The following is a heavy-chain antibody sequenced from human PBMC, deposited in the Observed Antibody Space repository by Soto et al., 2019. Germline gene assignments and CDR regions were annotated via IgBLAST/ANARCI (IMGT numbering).Heavy chain of an antibody. CDR3: ARSVLWFGENDAFDI. V-gene: IGHV1-2*04. CDR1: GYTFTGYY. CDR2: INPNSGGT. J-gene: IGHJ3*02. D-gene: IGHD3-10*01. Sequence: QVQLVQSGAEVKKPGASVKVSCEASGYTFTGYYMHWVRQAPGQGLEWMGWINPNSGGTNYAQKFQGWVTMTRDTSISTAYMELSRLRSDDTAVYYCARSVLWFGENDAFDIWGQGTMVTVSS.